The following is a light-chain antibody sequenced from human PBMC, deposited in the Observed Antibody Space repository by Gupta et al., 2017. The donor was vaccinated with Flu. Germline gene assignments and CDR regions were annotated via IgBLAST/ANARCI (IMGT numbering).Light chain of an antibody. Sequence: PATLSVSPGETATLCCRASQSVSSSVAWYQQTPGQAPRLLIYDTSTRATGIPARFSGSGSGTEFTLTISSLQAEDFAVYYCQQYKDWVRTFGQGTRVEIK. J-gene: IGKJ1*01. CDR3: QQYKDWVRT. CDR1: QSVSSS. CDR2: DTS. V-gene: IGKV3-15*01.